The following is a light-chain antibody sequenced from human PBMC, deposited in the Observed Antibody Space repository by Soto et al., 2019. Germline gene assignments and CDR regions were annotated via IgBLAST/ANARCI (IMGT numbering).Light chain of an antibody. V-gene: IGKV3D-20*02. J-gene: IGKJ4*01. Sequence: EIVLTQSPGTLSLSPGERATLSCRASQSVNSRLAWYQHKPGQAPRLLISGVSNRATGIPDRFSGSGSGTDFTLTISRLEPEDFAVYYCQQRSNWPLLTFGGGTKVDIK. CDR2: GVS. CDR3: QQRSNWPLLT. CDR1: QSVNSR.